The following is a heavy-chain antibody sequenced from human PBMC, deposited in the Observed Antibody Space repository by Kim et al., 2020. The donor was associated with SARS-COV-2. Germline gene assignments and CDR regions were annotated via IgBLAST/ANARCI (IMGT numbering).Heavy chain of an antibody. V-gene: IGHV3-30*18. Sequence: GGSLRLSCAASGFNFSNFGMHWVRQAPGKGLEWVAVISYEGSKKYYADSLKGRFTISRDNSKNTLYLQMNSLRGEDTAVYYCAKWRGLLEISLDYYHGMDVWGQGTTVTVSS. CDR2: ISYEGSKK. J-gene: IGHJ6*02. D-gene: IGHD3-3*01. CDR3: AKWRGLLEISLDYYHGMDV. CDR1: GFNFSNFG.